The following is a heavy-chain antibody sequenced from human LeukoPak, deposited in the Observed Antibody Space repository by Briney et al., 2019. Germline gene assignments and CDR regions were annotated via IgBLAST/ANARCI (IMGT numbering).Heavy chain of an antibody. CDR1: GFTFSSHW. Sequence: GGPLRLSCAASGFTFSSHWLCWVRQAPGKGLEWVAVISYDGSNKYYADSVKGRFTISRDNSKNTLYLQMNSLRAEDTAVYYCANYYDILTGYYPSYYFDYWGQGTLVTVSS. D-gene: IGHD3-9*01. J-gene: IGHJ4*02. CDR2: ISYDGSNK. CDR3: ANYYDILTGYYPSYYFDY. V-gene: IGHV3-30*18.